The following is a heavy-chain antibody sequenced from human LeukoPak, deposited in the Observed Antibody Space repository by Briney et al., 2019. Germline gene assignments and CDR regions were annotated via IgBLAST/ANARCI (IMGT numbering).Heavy chain of an antibody. J-gene: IGHJ5*02. CDR1: GGSISSGNNY. D-gene: IGHD1-26*01. CDR2: IYTSGST. V-gene: IGHV4-61*02. CDR3: ARGGGSSKPSPFDP. Sequence: SQTLSLTCTVSGGSISSGNNYWSWIRQPAGKGLEWIGRIYTSGSTNYNPSLKSRVTISVDTSKNQFSLKLSSVTAADTAVYYCARGGGSSKPSPFDPWGQGTLVTVSS.